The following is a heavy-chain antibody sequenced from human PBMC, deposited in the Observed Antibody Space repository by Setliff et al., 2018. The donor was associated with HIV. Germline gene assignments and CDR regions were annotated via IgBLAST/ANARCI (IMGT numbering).Heavy chain of an antibody. D-gene: IGHD2-2*01. J-gene: IGHJ4*02. CDR3: ARGPPIVVVPAALLTFDY. V-gene: IGHV1-18*01. CDR1: GYTFTSYG. CDR2: ISAYNGNT. Sequence: ASVKVSCKASGYTFTSYGISWVRQAPGQGLEWMGWISAYNGNTNYAQKLQGRVTMTTDTSTSTAYMEPRSLRSDDTAVYYCARGPPIVVVPAALLTFDYWGQGTLVTVSS.